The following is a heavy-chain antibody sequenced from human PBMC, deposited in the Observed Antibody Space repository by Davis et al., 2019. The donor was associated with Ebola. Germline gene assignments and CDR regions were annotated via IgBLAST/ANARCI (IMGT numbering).Heavy chain of an antibody. V-gene: IGHV3-23*01. CDR3: AKGLLGVVSRPFDY. CDR1: SFSFPRFA. Sequence: PGGSLRLSCAPSSFSFPRFAMSWVSQAPGKGLEWVAAISGSGGSTYYADSVKGRFTISRDNSKNTLYLQMNSLRADDTAVYYCAKGLLGVVSRPFDYWGQGTLGTVAS. CDR2: ISGSGGST. J-gene: IGHJ4*02. D-gene: IGHD3-3*01.